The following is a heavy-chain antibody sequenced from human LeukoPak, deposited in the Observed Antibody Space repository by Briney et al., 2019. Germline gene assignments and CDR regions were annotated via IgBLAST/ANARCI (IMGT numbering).Heavy chain of an antibody. D-gene: IGHD3-10*01. J-gene: IGHJ5*02. V-gene: IGHV3-23*01. CDR1: GFTFSSYG. CDR3: ARGSWFGET. CDR2: FSGSGGST. Sequence: GGSLRLSCAASGFTFSSYGMSWVRQAPGKGLEWVSAFSGSGGSTYYADSVKGRFTISRDNSKNTLYLQMNSLRAEDTAVYYCARGSWFGETWGQGTLVTVSS.